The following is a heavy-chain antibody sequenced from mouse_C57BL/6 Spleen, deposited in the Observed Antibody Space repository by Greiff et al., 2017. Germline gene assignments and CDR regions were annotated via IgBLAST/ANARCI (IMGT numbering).Heavy chain of an antibody. D-gene: IGHD1-1*01. Sequence: VQLQQSGPELVKPGASVKISCKASGYAFSSSWMNWVKQRPGKGLEWIGRIYPGDGDTNYNGKFKGKATLTADKSSSTAYMQLSSLTSEDSAVYFCARSAVIIPFDYWGQGTTLTVSS. V-gene: IGHV1-82*01. CDR3: ARSAVIIPFDY. CDR1: GYAFSSSW. J-gene: IGHJ2*01. CDR2: IYPGDGDT.